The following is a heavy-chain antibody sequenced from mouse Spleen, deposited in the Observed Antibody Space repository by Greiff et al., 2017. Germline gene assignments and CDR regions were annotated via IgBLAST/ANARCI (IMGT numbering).Heavy chain of an antibody. V-gene: IGHV1-18*01. D-gene: IGHD3-2*02. CDR3: ARRGYSGAMDY. CDR1: GYTFTDYN. Sequence: EVKLVESGPELVKPGASVKIPCKASGYTFTDYNMDWVKQSHGKSLEWIGDINPNNGGTIYNQKFKGKATLTVDKSSSTAYMELRSLTSEDTAVYYCARRGYSGAMDYWGQGTSVTVSS. J-gene: IGHJ4*01. CDR2: INPNNGGT.